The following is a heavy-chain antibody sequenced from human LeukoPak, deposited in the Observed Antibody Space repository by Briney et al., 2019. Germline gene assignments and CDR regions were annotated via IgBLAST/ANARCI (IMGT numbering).Heavy chain of an antibody. CDR1: GGSISSYY. Sequence: SETLSPTCTVSGGSISSYYWSWIRQPAGKGLEWIGRIYTSGSTNYNPSLKSRVTMSVDTSKNQFSLKLSSVTAADTAVYYCAREDSSSWYPQGNWFDPWGQGTLVTVSS. CDR3: AREDSSSWYPQGNWFDP. CDR2: IYTSGST. V-gene: IGHV4-4*07. J-gene: IGHJ5*02. D-gene: IGHD6-13*01.